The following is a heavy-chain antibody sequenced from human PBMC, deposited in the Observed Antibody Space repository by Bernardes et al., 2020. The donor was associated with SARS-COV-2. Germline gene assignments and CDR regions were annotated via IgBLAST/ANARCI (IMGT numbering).Heavy chain of an antibody. J-gene: IGHJ4*02. D-gene: IGHD6-19*01. Sequence: GGSLRLSCVASGFTFSDYWMSWVRQVPGKGLEWVANIKQDGTEKEYVDSVKGRFTISRDNAKNSLYLQMNTLRGEDTAVYYCARERYSSGWYVPFDYWGQGTLVTVSS. CDR2: IKQDGTEK. CDR3: ARERYSSGWYVPFDY. CDR1: GFTFSDYW. V-gene: IGHV3-7*01.